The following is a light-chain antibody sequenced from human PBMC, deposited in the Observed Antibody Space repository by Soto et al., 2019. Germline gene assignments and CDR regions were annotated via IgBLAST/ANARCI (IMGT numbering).Light chain of an antibody. J-gene: IGKJ1*01. Sequence: EIVMTQSPVTLSVSPGERATLSCRASQNIRSNYVAWYQQKPGQAPRLLIYDASNRATGIPARFSGSGSGTDFTLTISSLEPEDFAVYYCQQRSNWRWTFGQGTKVDI. CDR1: QNIRSN. CDR3: QQRSNWRWT. V-gene: IGKV3-11*01. CDR2: DAS.